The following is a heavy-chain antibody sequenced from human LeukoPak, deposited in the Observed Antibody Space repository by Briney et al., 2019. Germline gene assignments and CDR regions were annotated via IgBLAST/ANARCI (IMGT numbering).Heavy chain of an antibody. CDR2: ISSSSSTI. Sequence: GGSLRLSCAASGFTFSSYSMNWVRQAPGKGLEWVSYISSSSSTIYYADSVKGRFTISRDNAKNSLYLQMNSLRAEDTAVYHCGRVPPGTMIVHFFDYWGQGTLVTVSS. D-gene: IGHD3-22*01. V-gene: IGHV3-48*01. CDR1: GFTFSSYS. CDR3: GRVPPGTMIVHFFDY. J-gene: IGHJ4*02.